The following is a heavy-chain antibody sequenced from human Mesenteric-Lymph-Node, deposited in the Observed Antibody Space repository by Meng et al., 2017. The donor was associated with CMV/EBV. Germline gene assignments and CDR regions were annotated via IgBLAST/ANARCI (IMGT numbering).Heavy chain of an antibody. J-gene: IGHJ5*02. CDR3: ARDIAGYNWFDP. CDR1: GYTFTGYS. CDR2: ISPNSGAT. Sequence: CKATGYTFTGYSVHWLRQAPGQGIEWMGRISPNSGATDYAQNFQGRVTLTRDTSISTAYMELSSLRSDDTAVYYCARDIAGYNWFDPWGQGTLVTVSS. D-gene: IGHD2-15*01. V-gene: IGHV1-2*06.